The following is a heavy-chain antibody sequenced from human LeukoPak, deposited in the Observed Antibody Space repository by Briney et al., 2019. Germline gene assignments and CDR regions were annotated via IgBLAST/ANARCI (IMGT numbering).Heavy chain of an antibody. J-gene: IGHJ4*02. CDR2: INPNSGGT. D-gene: IGHD2-2*01. Sequence: ASVKVSCKASGYTFTGYYMHWVRQAPGQGLEWMGWINPNSGGTNYAQKFQGRVTMTRDTSISTAYMELSSLRPEDTAVYYCTREGRFKAQHLFDYWGQGTMVTVSS. V-gene: IGHV1-2*02. CDR3: TREGRFKAQHLFDY. CDR1: GYTFTGYY.